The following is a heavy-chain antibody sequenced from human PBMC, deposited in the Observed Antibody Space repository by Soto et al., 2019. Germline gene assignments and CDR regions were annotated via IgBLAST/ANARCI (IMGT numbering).Heavy chain of an antibody. V-gene: IGHV3-23*01. CDR3: AKGKGVGATPDGANC. Sequence: EVQVLESGGGLVQPGGSLRLSCAASGFTFSRYGMNWVRQAPGKGLEWVSGVRSDGDTTYNADSVKGRFTVSRDNFRNTVDLQMNNLRVEYTAVYYCAKGKGVGATPDGANCWGQGTLVTVSS. CDR1: GFTFSRYG. J-gene: IGHJ4*02. CDR2: VRSDGDTT. D-gene: IGHD1-26*01.